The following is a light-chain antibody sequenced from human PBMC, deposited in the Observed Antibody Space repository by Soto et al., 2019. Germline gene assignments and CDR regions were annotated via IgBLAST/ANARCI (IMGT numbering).Light chain of an antibody. J-gene: IGKJ1*01. CDR3: QHYNDYSRM. V-gene: IGKV1-5*03. CDR1: QSVDSW. CDR2: KAS. Sequence: DIQMTQSPSTLSASIGDRVTITCRTSQSVDSWLAWYQQKPGKAPKLLIYKASSLQTGVPSRFSVSGSGTEFTLTISSLQPDDFATYYCQHYNDYSRMFGQGTKVEIK.